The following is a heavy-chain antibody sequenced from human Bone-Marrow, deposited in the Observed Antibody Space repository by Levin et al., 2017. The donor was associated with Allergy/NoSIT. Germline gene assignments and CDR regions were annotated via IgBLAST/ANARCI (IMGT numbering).Heavy chain of an antibody. CDR3: AREGLGRGGFDS. CDR2: IEQDGSDK. D-gene: IGHD7-27*01. CDR1: GFTFSNYW. V-gene: IGHV3-7*01. J-gene: IGHJ4*02. Sequence: GGSLRLSCAASGFTFSNYWMTWVRQPPGKGLEWVANIEQDGSDKNYVDTVKGRFTISRDNAKNSLYLQMDSLRDEDTAVYYCAREGLGRGGFDSWGQGTLVAVSS.